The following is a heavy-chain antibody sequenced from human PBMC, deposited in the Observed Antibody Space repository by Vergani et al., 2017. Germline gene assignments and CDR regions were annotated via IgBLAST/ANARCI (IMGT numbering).Heavy chain of an antibody. D-gene: IGHD3-10*01. V-gene: IGHV4-59*01. CDR3: ARAGEWFGELPEY. Sequence: QVQLQESGPGLVKPSETLSLTCTVSGGSISRYYWSWIRQPPGKGLEWIGYIYYSVSTNYNPSLKRRVTISVATSKNQFSLKLSSVTAADTAVYYCARAGEWFGELPEYWGEGSLVTASS. CDR1: GGSISRYY. CDR2: IYYSVST. J-gene: IGHJ4*02.